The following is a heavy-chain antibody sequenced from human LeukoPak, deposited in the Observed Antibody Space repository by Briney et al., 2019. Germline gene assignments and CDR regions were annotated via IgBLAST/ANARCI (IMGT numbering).Heavy chain of an antibody. CDR1: GFTFSNYY. D-gene: IGHD1/OR15-1a*01. CDR3: ATKNNGYFDY. CDR2: INQDRSEQ. Sequence: GGSLRLSCAASGFTFSNYYIHWVRQPPGRGLEWVANINQDRSEQYYVDSVKGRFTISRDNSKNSLYLQMRSLRPEDTAVYYCATKNNGYFDYCGRGTLVTVSS. J-gene: IGHJ4*02. V-gene: IGHV3-7*01.